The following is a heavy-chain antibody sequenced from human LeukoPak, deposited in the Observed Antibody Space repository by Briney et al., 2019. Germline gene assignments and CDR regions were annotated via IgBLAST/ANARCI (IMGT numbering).Heavy chain of an antibody. V-gene: IGHV4-31*03. J-gene: IGHJ3*02. CDR2: IYYSGST. CDR3: ARDWGGAFDI. CDR1: GGSISSGGYY. D-gene: IGHD3-16*01. Sequence: SETLSLTCTVSGGSISSGGYYWSWIRQHPGKGLEWIGYIYYSGSTYYNPSLKSRVTISVDTSKNQFSLKLSSVTAADTAVYYCARDWGGAFDIWSQGTMVTVSS.